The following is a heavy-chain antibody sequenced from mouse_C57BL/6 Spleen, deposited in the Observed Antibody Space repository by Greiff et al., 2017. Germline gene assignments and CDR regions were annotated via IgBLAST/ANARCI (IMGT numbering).Heavy chain of an antibody. CDR3: ARGDYPHYYAMDY. V-gene: IGHV1-52*01. D-gene: IGHD2-4*01. J-gene: IGHJ4*01. CDR1: GYTFTSYW. Sequence: VQLQQSGAELVRPGSSVKLSCKASGYTFTSYWMHWVKQRPIQGLEWIGNIDPSDSETHYNQKFKDKATLTVDKSSSTAYMQLSSLTSEDSAVYYCARGDYPHYYAMDYWGQGTSVTVSS. CDR2: IDPSDSET.